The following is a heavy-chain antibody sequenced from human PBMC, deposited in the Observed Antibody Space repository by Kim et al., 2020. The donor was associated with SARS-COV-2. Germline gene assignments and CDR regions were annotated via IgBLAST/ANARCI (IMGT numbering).Heavy chain of an antibody. CDR2: INHSGST. J-gene: IGHJ6*02. V-gene: IGHV4-34*01. CDR3: ARFGGYRFYYGMDV. D-gene: IGHD6-19*01. Sequence: SETLSLTCAVYGGSFSGYYWSWIRQPPGKGPEWIGEINHSGSTNYNPSLKSRVTISVDTSKNQFSLKLSSVTAADTAVYYCARFGGYRFYYGMDVWGQGTTVTVSS. CDR1: GGSFSGYY.